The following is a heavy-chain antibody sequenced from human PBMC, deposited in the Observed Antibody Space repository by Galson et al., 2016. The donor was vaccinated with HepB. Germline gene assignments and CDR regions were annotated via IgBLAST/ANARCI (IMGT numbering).Heavy chain of an antibody. D-gene: IGHD1-14*01. CDR3: ARGTPWRAFDF. V-gene: IGHV4-4*07. Sequence: ETLSLTCTVSGGSISNYYWSWIRQPAGKGLEWIGRIYSTGSTNYNPSLESRVTMSADTSKNQFSLILSSVSAADTAVYYCARGTPWRAFDFWGQGTMLTVSS. CDR2: IYSTGST. CDR1: GGSISNYY. J-gene: IGHJ3*01.